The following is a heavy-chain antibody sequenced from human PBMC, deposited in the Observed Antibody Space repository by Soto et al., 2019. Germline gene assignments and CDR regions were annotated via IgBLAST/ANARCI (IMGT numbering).Heavy chain of an antibody. CDR2: INHSGST. D-gene: IGHD2-2*01. CDR3: ARGRRKGGYCSSTSCYYRENWFDP. J-gene: IGHJ5*02. Sequence: QVQLQQWGAGLLKPSETLSLTCAVYGGSFSGYYWSWIRQPPGKGLEWIGEINHSGSTNYNPSLKSRVTISVDTSKNQFSLKLSSVTAADTAVYYCARGRRKGGYCSSTSCYYRENWFDPWGQGTLVTVSS. V-gene: IGHV4-34*01. CDR1: GGSFSGYY.